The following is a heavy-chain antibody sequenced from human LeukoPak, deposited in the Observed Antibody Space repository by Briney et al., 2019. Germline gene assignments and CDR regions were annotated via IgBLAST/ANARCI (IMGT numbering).Heavy chain of an antibody. Sequence: ASVKVSCKASGYTFTSYGISWVRQAPGQGLEWMGWISAYNGNTNYAQKFQGRVTMTTDTSTSTAYMELRSLRSDDTAVYYCARMGCSSTSCPTDAFDIWGQGTMVTVSS. CDR2: ISAYNGNT. V-gene: IGHV1-18*01. CDR3: ARMGCSSTSCPTDAFDI. D-gene: IGHD2-2*01. J-gene: IGHJ3*02. CDR1: GYTFTSYG.